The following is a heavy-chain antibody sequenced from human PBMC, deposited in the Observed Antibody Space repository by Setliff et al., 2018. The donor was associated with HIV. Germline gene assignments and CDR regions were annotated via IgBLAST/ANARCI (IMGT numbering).Heavy chain of an antibody. CDR3: ARLGSGWSDSYYYAMDI. CDR1: GYTFTTYG. J-gene: IGHJ6*02. D-gene: IGHD6-19*01. CDR2: ISPNFGHT. V-gene: IGHV1-18*01. Sequence: ASVKVSCKASGYTFTTYGISWVRQAPGHGLEWMGWISPNFGHTNYAQNFLGRVTMTIDTSTSRAYMELRGLRSDDTAMYFCARLGSGWSDSYYYAMDIWGQGTTVTVS.